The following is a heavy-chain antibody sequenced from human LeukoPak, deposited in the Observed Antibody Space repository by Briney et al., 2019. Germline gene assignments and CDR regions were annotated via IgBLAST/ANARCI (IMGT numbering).Heavy chain of an antibody. D-gene: IGHD3-22*01. CDR2: ISSSSSYI. CDR1: GFTFSSYS. V-gene: IGHV3-21*01. Sequence: GGSLRLSCAASGFTFSSYSMNWVRQAPGKGLEWVSSISSSSSYIYYADSVKGRFTISRDNSKNTLYLQMNSLRAEDTAVYYCAKDDYYDSSGYLDYWGQGTLVTVSS. J-gene: IGHJ4*02. CDR3: AKDDYYDSSGYLDY.